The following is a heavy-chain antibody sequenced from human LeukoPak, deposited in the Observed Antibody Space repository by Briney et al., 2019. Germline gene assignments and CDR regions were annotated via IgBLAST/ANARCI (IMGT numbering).Heavy chain of an antibody. Sequence: GGSLRLSCAASGFTFSSYAMSWVRQAPGKGLEWVSAISGSGGSTYYADSVKGRFTISRDNSKNTLYLQMNSLRAEDTAVHYCAKDAGGYQRIRYYFDYWGQGTLVTVSS. J-gene: IGHJ4*02. CDR1: GFTFSSYA. V-gene: IGHV3-23*01. CDR2: ISGSGGST. D-gene: IGHD5-12*01. CDR3: AKDAGGYQRIRYYFDY.